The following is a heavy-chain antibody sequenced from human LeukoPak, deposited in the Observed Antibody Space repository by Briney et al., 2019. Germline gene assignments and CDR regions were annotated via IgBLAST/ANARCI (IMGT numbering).Heavy chain of an antibody. J-gene: IGHJ4*02. CDR2: INHSGST. CDR3: ARDSPASDY. Sequence: PSETLSLTCAVYGGSFSGYYWSWIRQPPGKGLEWIGEINHSGSTNYNPSLKSRVTISVDTSKNQFSLKLSSVTAADTAVYYCARDSPASDYWGQGTLVTVSS. V-gene: IGHV4-34*01. CDR1: GGSFSGYY.